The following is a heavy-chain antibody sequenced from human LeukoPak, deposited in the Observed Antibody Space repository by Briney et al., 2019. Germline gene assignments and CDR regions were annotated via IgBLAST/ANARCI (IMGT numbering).Heavy chain of an antibody. V-gene: IGHV1-69*13. CDR1: GGTFSSYA. J-gene: IGHJ6*02. CDR3: ARKHHYYDSSGYLLLGGMDV. CDR2: IIPIFGTA. D-gene: IGHD3-22*01. Sequence: ASVKVSCKASGGTFSSYAISWVRQAPGQGLEWMGGIIPIFGTANYAQKFQGRVTITADESTSTAYMELSSLRSEDTAVYYYARKHHYYDSSGYLLLGGMDVWGQGTTVTVSS.